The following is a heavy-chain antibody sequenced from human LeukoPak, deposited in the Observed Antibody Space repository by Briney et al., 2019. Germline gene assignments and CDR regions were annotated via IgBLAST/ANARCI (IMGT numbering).Heavy chain of an antibody. CDR3: VKGSDTAMREADY. CDR1: GFTFSSYA. Sequence: HPGGSLRLSCSASGFTFSSYAMHWVRQAPGKGLEYVSAISSNGGSTYYADSVKGRFTISRDNSKNTLYLQMSSLRAEDTAVYYCVKGSDTAMREADYWGQGTLVTVSS. D-gene: IGHD5-18*01. V-gene: IGHV3-64D*09. J-gene: IGHJ4*02. CDR2: ISSNGGST.